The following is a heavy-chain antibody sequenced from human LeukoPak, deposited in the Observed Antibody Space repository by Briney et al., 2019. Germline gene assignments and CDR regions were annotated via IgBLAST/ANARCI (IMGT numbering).Heavy chain of an antibody. J-gene: IGHJ5*02. CDR1: GFTFSTFA. D-gene: IGHD3-3*01. V-gene: IGHV3-23*01. CDR2: ISASGGST. Sequence: GGSLRLSCAVSGFTFSTFAMTWVRQAPGKGLDWVSGISASGGSTYYADSVKGRFTISRDNSKNTLYLQMNSLRAEDTALYYCAKGSIFGNLIRSWGQGTLVTVSS. CDR3: AKGSIFGNLIRS.